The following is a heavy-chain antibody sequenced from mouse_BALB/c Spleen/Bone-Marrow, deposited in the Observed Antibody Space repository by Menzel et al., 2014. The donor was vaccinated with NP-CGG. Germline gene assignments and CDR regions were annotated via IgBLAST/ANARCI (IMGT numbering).Heavy chain of an antibody. J-gene: IGHJ2*01. D-gene: IGHD1-1*01. CDR3: ARERCYGIGRIFEY. CDR1: GFTFSSFG. CDR2: INRNGGST. Sequence: EVQRVVSGGGLVQPGGSLKLSCAASGFTFSSFGMSWGRQTPDKRLELVATINRNGGSTYYPDSVKGRFTISRDNAKNTLYMQMSSLNSEDTAMYYCARERCYGIGRIFEYWGQGTTLTVSS. V-gene: IGHV5-6-3*01.